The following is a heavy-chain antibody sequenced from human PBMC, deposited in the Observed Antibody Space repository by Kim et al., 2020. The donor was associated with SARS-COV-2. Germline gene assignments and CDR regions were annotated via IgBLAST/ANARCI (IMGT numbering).Heavy chain of an antibody. CDR2: TYYRYKWYN. CDR3: AVYTATDACAI. Sequence: SQTLSLTCAISGDSVSSNSAAWNWLRQSPSRGLEWLGRTYYRYKWYNEYAVSVKSRMTINPDTSKNQFSLQLNSVTPEDTAVYYCAVYTATDACAIWGQGTPVTVSS. CDR1: GDSVSSNSAA. D-gene: IGHD4-4*01. J-gene: IGHJ3*02. V-gene: IGHV6-1*01.